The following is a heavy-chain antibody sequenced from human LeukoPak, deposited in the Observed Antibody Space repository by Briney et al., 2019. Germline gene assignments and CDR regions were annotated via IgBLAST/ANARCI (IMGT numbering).Heavy chain of an antibody. D-gene: IGHD6-13*01. CDR1: GFTFSSYA. V-gene: IGHV3-30*04. Sequence: GGSLRLFCAASGFTFSSYAMHWVRQAPGKGLEWVAVISYDGSNKYYADSVKGRFTISRDNSKNTLYLQMNSLRAEDTAVYYCARESESAAGDYWGQGTLVTVSS. CDR3: ARESESAAGDY. CDR2: ISYDGSNK. J-gene: IGHJ4*02.